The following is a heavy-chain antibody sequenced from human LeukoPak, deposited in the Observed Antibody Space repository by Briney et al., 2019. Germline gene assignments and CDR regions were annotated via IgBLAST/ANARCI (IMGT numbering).Heavy chain of an antibody. CDR3: AKDFGPGYSYEEGHFDY. CDR2: IRYDGSNK. CDR1: GFTFSSYG. V-gene: IGHV3-30*02. D-gene: IGHD5-18*01. Sequence: PGGSLRLSCAASGFTFSSYGMHWVRQAPGKGLEWVAFIRYDGSNKYYADSVKGRFTISRDNSKNTLYLQMNSLRAEDTAVYYCAKDFGPGYSYEEGHFDYWGQGTLVTVSS. J-gene: IGHJ4*02.